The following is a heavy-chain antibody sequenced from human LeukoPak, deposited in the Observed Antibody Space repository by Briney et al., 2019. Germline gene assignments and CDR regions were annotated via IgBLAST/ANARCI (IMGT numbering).Heavy chain of an antibody. D-gene: IGHD3-10*02. CDR2: IYYSGST. Sequence: SETLSLTCTVSGGSISSSSYYWGWIRQPPGKGLEWIGSIYYSGSTYYNPSLKSRVTISVDTSKNQFSLKLSSVTAADTAVYYCARPVFGEFNNWFDPWGQGTLVTVSS. J-gene: IGHJ5*02. V-gene: IGHV4-39*01. CDR1: GGSISSSSYY. CDR3: ARPVFGEFNNWFDP.